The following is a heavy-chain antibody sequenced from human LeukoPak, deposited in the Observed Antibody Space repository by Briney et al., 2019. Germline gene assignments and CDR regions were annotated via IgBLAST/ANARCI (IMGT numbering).Heavy chain of an antibody. CDR3: ATDQGRRSGYSAFDI. J-gene: IGHJ3*02. V-gene: IGHV1-46*01. CDR2: INPSGGST. D-gene: IGHD3-3*01. CDR1: GYTFTSYY. Sequence: ASVKVSCKASGYTFTSYYMHWVRQAPGQGLEWMGIINPSGGSTSYAQKFQGRVTMTRDTSTSTVYMELSSLRSEDTAVYYCATDQGRRSGYSAFDIWGQGTMVTVSS.